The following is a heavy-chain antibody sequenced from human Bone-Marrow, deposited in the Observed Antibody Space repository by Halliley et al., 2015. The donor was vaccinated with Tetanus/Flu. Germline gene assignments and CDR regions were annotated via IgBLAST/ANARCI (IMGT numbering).Heavy chain of an antibody. CDR2: LSYSGST. V-gene: IGHV4-30-4*01. CDR3: ARLGIWDYFDY. Sequence: GLEWIGFLSYSGSTYYNPSLESRVTISVDTSKNQFSLKLSSVTAADTAVYYCARLGIWDYFDYWGQGTLVTVSS. J-gene: IGHJ4*02. D-gene: IGHD6-13*01.